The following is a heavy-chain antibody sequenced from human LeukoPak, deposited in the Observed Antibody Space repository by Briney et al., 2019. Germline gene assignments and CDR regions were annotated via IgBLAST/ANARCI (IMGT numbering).Heavy chain of an antibody. Sequence: GASVKVSCKASGYTFTGYYMHWVRQAPGQGLEWMGWINPNSGGTNYAQKFQGRVTMTRDTSISTAYMELSRLRSDDTAVYYCARGKSGSATSFDNWGQGTLVTVSS. J-gene: IGHJ4*02. D-gene: IGHD1-26*01. CDR2: INPNSGGT. CDR3: ARGKSGSATSFDN. CDR1: GYTFTGYY. V-gene: IGHV1-2*02.